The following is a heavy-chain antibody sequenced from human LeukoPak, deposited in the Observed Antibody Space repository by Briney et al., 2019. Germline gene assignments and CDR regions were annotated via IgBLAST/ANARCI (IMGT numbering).Heavy chain of an antibody. CDR2: ISGSGGST. D-gene: IGHD6-13*01. V-gene: IGHV3-23*01. J-gene: IGHJ4*02. Sequence: PGGSLRLSCAASGFTFSSYAMNWVRQAPGKGLEWVSTISGSGGSTYYADSVKGRFTISRDNSKNTLYLQMNSLRAEDTAVYYCATASSSWGYFDYWGQGTLVTVSS. CDR3: ATASSSWGYFDY. CDR1: GFTFSSYA.